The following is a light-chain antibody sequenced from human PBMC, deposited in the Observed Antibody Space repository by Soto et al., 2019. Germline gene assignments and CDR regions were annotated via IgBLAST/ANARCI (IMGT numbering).Light chain of an antibody. J-gene: IGKJ2*02. Sequence: DIQLTQSPSFLSASEGDRVTITCRASQGFSNSLAWYQQKPGTAPKLLIYAASTLQSGVPSRFSGSGSGTEFTLTISRLQPEDFATYYCQRPDSYPCTVGQGTKLEIK. V-gene: IGKV1-9*01. CDR2: AAS. CDR1: QGFSNS. CDR3: QRPDSYPCT.